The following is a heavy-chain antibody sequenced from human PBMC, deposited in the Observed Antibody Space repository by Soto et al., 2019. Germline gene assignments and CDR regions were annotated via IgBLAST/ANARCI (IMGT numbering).Heavy chain of an antibody. CDR2: IRAKAYGGTT. Sequence: EVQLVESGGGLVQPGRSLRLSCAASGFTFGDYVMSWVGQAPGKGLEWVGFIRAKAYGGTTEYAASVKGRFTFSRDDSKSIAYLQMNSLKTEDTAVYYCTGVGDYSKVDYWGQGTLVTVSS. J-gene: IGHJ4*02. D-gene: IGHD2-21*01. V-gene: IGHV3-49*04. CDR1: GFTFGDYV. CDR3: TGVGDYSKVDY.